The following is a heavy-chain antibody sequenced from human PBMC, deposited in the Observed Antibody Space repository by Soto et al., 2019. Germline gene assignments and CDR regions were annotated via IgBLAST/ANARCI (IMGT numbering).Heavy chain of an antibody. CDR3: VIDERDSCRGGNCFSFDY. D-gene: IGHD2-15*01. V-gene: IGHV1-18*04. Sequence: QVHLVQSGAEVKKPGASVKVSCKASGYAFTSYVMSWVRQAPGQGLEWMGWNNTYNSDTNSATRLQGRITMTTDTSTSTAYMELRSLTSDDTAVYYCVIDERDSCRGGNCFSFDYWGQGTLVSVSS. CDR1: GYAFTSYV. J-gene: IGHJ4*02. CDR2: NNTYNSDT.